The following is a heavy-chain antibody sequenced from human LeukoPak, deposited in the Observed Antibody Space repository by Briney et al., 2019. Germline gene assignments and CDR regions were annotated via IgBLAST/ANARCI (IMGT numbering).Heavy chain of an antibody. CDR3: ARGSIAVRSGQDY. CDR2: IRNDGSNK. Sequence: GGSLRLSCAASGFTFSNYGIHWVRQAPGKGLEWVAFIRNDGSNKYYADSVKGRFTISRDNSKNTLYLQMNNLRAEDTAVYYCARGSIAVRSGQDYWGQGTLVTVSS. CDR1: GFTFSNYG. V-gene: IGHV3-30*02. D-gene: IGHD6-19*01. J-gene: IGHJ4*02.